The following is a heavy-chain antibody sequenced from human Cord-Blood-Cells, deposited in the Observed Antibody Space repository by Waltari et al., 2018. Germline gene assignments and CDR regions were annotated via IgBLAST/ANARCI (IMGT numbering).Heavy chain of an antibody. D-gene: IGHD2-21*01. Sequence: EVQLVESGGGLVQPGGSLRLSCAASGFTFSRYGMSWVRQAPGKGLEWVANIKQDGSEKYYVDSVKGRFTISRDNAKNSLYLQMNSLRAEDTAVYYCARDSGDFDYWGQGTLVTVSS. CDR1: GFTFSRYG. CDR3: ARDSGDFDY. J-gene: IGHJ4*02. CDR2: IKQDGSEK. V-gene: IGHV3-7*01.